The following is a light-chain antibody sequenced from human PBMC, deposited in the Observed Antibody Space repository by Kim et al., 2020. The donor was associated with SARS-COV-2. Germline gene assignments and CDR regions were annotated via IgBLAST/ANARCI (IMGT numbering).Light chain of an antibody. J-gene: IGLJ3*02. V-gene: IGLV3-21*04. CDR1: NIGSKS. Sequence: PGRTARVTCGGNNIGSKSVHWYQQRPGQAPLVLIYYDSDRPSGIPERFSGSNSGNTATLTISRVEAGDEADYYCQVWDRSSDQWVFGGGTQLTVL. CDR2: YDS. CDR3: QVWDRSSDQWV.